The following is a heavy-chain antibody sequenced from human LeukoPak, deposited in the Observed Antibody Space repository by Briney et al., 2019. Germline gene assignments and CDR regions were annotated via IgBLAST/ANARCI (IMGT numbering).Heavy chain of an antibody. CDR2: INPNSGDT. J-gene: IGHJ5*02. Sequence: ASVKVSCKASGYTFTGYYIHWVRQAPGQGLEWMGWINPNSGDTHSAQKFQGRVTMTRDTSISTASMDLNSLISDDTAVYYCARVQYQLLFEGNWFDPWGQGTLVTVSS. D-gene: IGHD2-2*01. CDR3: ARVQYQLLFEGNWFDP. CDR1: GYTFTGYY. V-gene: IGHV1-2*02.